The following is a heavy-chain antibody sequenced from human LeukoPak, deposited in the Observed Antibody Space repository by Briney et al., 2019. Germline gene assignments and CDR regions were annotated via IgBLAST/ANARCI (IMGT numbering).Heavy chain of an antibody. CDR3: ARDGRSGNFDK. CDR1: RFTLSGYL. D-gene: IGHD1-26*01. V-gene: IGHV3-74*01. J-gene: IGHJ4*02. Sequence: RGWCLPLSRAPSRFTLSGYLMHGLRHAPARGVGWGSVIRSDGRITPDADSVKGRFTISRATAKNTLYLQMNSLRAEDTAVYYCARDGRSGNFDKWGQGTLVSVS. CDR2: IRSDGRIT.